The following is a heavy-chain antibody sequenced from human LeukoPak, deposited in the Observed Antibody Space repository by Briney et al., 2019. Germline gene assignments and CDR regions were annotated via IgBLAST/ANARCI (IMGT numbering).Heavy chain of an antibody. CDR3: ASGGHVDY. D-gene: IGHD3-10*01. Sequence: GGSLRLSCAASGFTFSNFWMTWVRQAPGKGLEWVANINEGGSEQNYVDSVKGRFTISRDNAKNSLSLQMNSLRGEETAMYYCASGGHVDYCGQGTLVTVSS. CDR2: INEGGSEQ. J-gene: IGHJ4*02. CDR1: GFTFSNFW. V-gene: IGHV3-7*01.